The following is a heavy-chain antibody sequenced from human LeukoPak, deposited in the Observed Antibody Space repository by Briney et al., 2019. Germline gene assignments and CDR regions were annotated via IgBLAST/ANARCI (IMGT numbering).Heavy chain of an antibody. CDR1: GFTFDDYA. J-gene: IGHJ5*02. Sequence: GGSLRLSCAASGFTFDDYAMHWVRQAPGKGLEWVSVVSGVGGSTYYADSVKGGFTISRDNSNNSLYLQMNSLTTEDTALYYCAKDGYSYGTNWFDPWGQPTLVTVSS. CDR3: AKDGYSYGTNWFDP. D-gene: IGHD5-18*01. V-gene: IGHV3-43*02. CDR2: VSGVGGST.